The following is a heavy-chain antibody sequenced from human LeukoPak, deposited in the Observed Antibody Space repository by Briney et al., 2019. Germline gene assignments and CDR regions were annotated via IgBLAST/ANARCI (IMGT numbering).Heavy chain of an antibody. Sequence: GGSLRLSCAASGLTFSSYSMNWVRQAPGKGLEWVSYISSSSSTIYYADSVKGRFPISRDNAKNSLYLQMNSLRAEDTAVYYCASEADPVCYDFWSGYSGCAFDIWGQGTMVTVSS. CDR2: ISSSSSTI. J-gene: IGHJ3*02. CDR1: GLTFSSYS. V-gene: IGHV3-48*01. CDR3: ASEADPVCYDFWSGYSGCAFDI. D-gene: IGHD3-3*01.